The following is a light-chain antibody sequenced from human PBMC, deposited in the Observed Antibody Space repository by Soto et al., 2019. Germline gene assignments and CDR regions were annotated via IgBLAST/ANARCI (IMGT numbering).Light chain of an antibody. J-gene: IGKJ4*01. CDR1: ESVASNY. CDR2: DAS. CDR3: QQRSNWLT. Sequence: EIVLPQSPGTLSLSPGEGATLSCRASESVASNYLAWYQQKPGQAPRLLIYDASNRATGIPARFSGSGSGTDFTLTISSLEPEDFAVYYCQQRSNWLTFGGGTKVDIK. V-gene: IGKV3-11*01.